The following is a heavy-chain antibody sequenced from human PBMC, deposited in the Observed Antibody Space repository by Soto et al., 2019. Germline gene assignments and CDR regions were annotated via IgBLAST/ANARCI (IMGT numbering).Heavy chain of an antibody. CDR2: IWYDGSNK. V-gene: IGHV3-33*01. CDR1: GFTFSSYG. D-gene: IGHD5-12*01. J-gene: IGHJ5*02. CDR3: ARQHTVVSNDFPSGYDYWFDP. Sequence: QVQLVESGGGVVQPGRSLRLSCAASGFTFSSYGMHWVRQAPGKGLEWVAVIWYDGSNKYYADSVKGRFTISRDNSKNTLYLQMNSLRAEGTAVYYCARQHTVVSNDFPSGYDYWFDPWGQGTLVTVSS.